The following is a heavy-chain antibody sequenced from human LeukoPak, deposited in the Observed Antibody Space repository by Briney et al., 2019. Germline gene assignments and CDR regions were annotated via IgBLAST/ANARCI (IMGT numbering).Heavy chain of an antibody. CDR2: IIPSLGIA. V-gene: IGHV1-69*02. CDR1: GGTFSSYT. D-gene: IGHD3-3*01. Sequence: SVKVSCKASGGTFSSYTISWVRQAPGQGLEWMGRIIPSLGIANYAQKFQGRVTITADKSTSTAYMELNSLRSEDTAVYYCARGTSTIFGLVTGRDYSYYYMDVWGKGTTVTVSS. J-gene: IGHJ6*03. CDR3: ARGTSTIFGLVTGRDYSYYYMDV.